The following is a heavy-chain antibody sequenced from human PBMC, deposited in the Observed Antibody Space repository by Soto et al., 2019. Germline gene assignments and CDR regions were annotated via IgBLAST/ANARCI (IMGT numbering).Heavy chain of an antibody. J-gene: IGHJ4*02. Sequence: QVQLQESGPGLVKPSETLSLTCTVSGGSVSSGSYYWSWIRQPPGKGLEWIGYIAYSGSTNYNPPLKSRVTISVDTSKNQFSLKLSSVTAADTAMYYCARDWGRDGYGGFDYWGQGTLVTVSS. CDR1: GGSVSSGSYY. D-gene: IGHD5-12*01. CDR3: ARDWGRDGYGGFDY. V-gene: IGHV4-61*01. CDR2: IAYSGST.